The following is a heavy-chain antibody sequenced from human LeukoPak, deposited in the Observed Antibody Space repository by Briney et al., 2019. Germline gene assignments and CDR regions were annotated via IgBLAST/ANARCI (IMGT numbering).Heavy chain of an antibody. CDR2: ISDSGDST. D-gene: IGHD6-13*01. V-gene: IGHV3-23*01. Sequence: GGSLRLSCATSGFTFSSYAMSWVRQAPGKGLEWVSIISDSGDSTYYADSVKGRFTISRDNSKNTLYLQMNSLRVEDAAIYYCAKWSIAAAGTSGYFDSWGQGTLVTVSS. J-gene: IGHJ4*02. CDR1: GFTFSSYA. CDR3: AKWSIAAAGTSGYFDS.